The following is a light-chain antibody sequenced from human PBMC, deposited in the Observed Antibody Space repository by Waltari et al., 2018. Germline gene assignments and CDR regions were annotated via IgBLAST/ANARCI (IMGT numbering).Light chain of an antibody. V-gene: IGLV3-1*01. J-gene: IGLJ2*01. CDR2: QDN. Sequence: SYELTQPPSVSVSPGQTASIACPGDKLADKYASWYQQKPGQSPVLVIYQDNRRPSGIPERFSGSTSGNTATLTISGTQAMDEADYYCQAWDRNTYVVFGGGTKLTVL. CDR1: KLADKY. CDR3: QAWDRNTYVV.